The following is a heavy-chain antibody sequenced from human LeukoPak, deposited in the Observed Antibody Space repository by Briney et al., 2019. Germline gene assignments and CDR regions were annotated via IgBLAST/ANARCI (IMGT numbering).Heavy chain of an antibody. V-gene: IGHV4-38-2*02. J-gene: IGHJ4*02. CDR2: IYHSGST. Sequence: SETLSLTCTVSGYSISIGYYWGWIRPPPGKGLEWIGIIYHSGSTYYNPSLKSRVTISVDTSKNQFSLKLSSVTAADTPVYYFERVDYESSGYCYFDYWGQGTLVTVSS. CDR1: GYSISIGYY. D-gene: IGHD3-22*01. CDR3: ERVDYESSGYCYFDY.